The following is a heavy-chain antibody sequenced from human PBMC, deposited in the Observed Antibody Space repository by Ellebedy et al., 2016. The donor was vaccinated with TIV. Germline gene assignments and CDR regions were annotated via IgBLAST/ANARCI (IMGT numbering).Heavy chain of an antibody. CDR2: ITTDGTYI. D-gene: IGHD1-1*01. J-gene: IGHJ6*02. V-gene: IGHV3-74*01. Sequence: GESLKISCAASGFTFSAYWMHWVRQVPGKGLMWVSRITTDGTYIHYADSVKGRFTISRDNAKDTLYLQMHSLRAEDTAVYYCVRDSYNNDIYYGMDVWGQGTTVTVSS. CDR1: GFTFSAYW. CDR3: VRDSYNNDIYYGMDV.